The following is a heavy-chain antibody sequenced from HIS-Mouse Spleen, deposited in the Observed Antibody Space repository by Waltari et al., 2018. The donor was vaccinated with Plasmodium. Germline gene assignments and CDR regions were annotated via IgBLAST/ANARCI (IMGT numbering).Heavy chain of an antibody. CDR1: GGTISRSSYY. CDR2: IYNSGST. Sequence: QLQLQESCPGLAKPSETLSLTCPASGGTISRSSYYWGWTRQPPGKGLEWIGSIYNSGSTYYNPSLKSRVTISVDTTKNQCSLKLSSVTAADTAVYYCASLPRVEEVTTPFYYYYYGMDVWGQGTTVTVSS. V-gene: IGHV4-39*01. CDR3: ASLPRVEEVTTPFYYYYYGMDV. D-gene: IGHD4-4*01. J-gene: IGHJ6*02.